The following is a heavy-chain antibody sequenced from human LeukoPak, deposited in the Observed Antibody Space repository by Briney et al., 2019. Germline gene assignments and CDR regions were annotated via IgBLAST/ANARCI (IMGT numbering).Heavy chain of an antibody. CDR2: INPSGGST. CDR3: ARVGGWPYFDY. V-gene: IGHV1-46*01. Sequence: ASVKVSCKASGYTFTGYYMHWVRQAPGQGLEWMGIINPSGGSTSYAQKFQGRVTMTRDTSTSTVYMELSSLRSEDTAVYYCARVGGWPYFDYWGQGTLVTVSS. J-gene: IGHJ4*02. D-gene: IGHD6-19*01. CDR1: GYTFTGYY.